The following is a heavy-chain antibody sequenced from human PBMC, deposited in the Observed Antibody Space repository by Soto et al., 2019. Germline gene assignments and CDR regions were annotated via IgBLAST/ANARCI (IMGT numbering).Heavy chain of an antibody. CDR2: ISGSGGST. Sequence: EVQLLESGGGLVQPGGSLRLSCAASGFTFSSYAMSWVRQAPGKGLEWVSAISGSGGSTYYADSVKGRFTISRDNSKNTLYLQMNSLRAEDTAVYYCAKAHGYCSGGSCYLVDYWVQGTLVTVSS. J-gene: IGHJ4*02. CDR3: AKAHGYCSGGSCYLVDY. D-gene: IGHD2-15*01. V-gene: IGHV3-23*01. CDR1: GFTFSSYA.